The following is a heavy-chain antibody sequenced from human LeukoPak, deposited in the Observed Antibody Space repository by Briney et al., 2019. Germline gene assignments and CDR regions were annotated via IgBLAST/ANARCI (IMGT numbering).Heavy chain of an antibody. CDR2: MYYSGSS. V-gene: IGHV4-39*01. D-gene: IGHD2-15*01. CDR3: ARGLIVVVVAATDDAFDI. CDR1: GGSISRSSYY. Sequence: SETLSLTCTVSGGSISRSSYYWGWIRQPPGKGLEWIGSMYYSGSSNYNPSLRSRVSISVDTAKDQFSLKLGSVTAADTAVYYCARGLIVVVVAATDDAFDIWGQGTMVTVSS. J-gene: IGHJ3*02.